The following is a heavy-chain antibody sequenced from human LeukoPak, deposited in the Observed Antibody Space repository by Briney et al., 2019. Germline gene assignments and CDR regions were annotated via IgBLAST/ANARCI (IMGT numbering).Heavy chain of an antibody. Sequence: SVKVSCKASGGTFSSYAISWVRQAPGQGLEWMGGIIPIFGTANYAQKFQGRVTITADESTSTACMELSSLRSEDTAVYYCARGPQNSGSYWSLFYYFDYWGQGTLVTVSS. CDR2: IIPIFGTA. D-gene: IGHD1-26*01. CDR1: GGTFSSYA. CDR3: ARGPQNSGSYWSLFYYFDY. V-gene: IGHV1-69*01. J-gene: IGHJ4*02.